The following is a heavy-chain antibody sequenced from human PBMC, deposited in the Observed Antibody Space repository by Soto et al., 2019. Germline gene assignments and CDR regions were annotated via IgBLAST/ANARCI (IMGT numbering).Heavy chain of an antibody. CDR2: IYYSGST. CDR3: ARQADDSGGWYDRPEYVQH. V-gene: IGHV4-39*01. CDR1: GGSISSSSYY. Sequence: QLHLQESGPGLVKPSETLSLTCTVSGGSISSSSYYWGCIRQPPGKGLEWIGSIYYSGSTYYNPYLKSRVTISLDTTKNQFSLKLSSVTAADTAVYYCARQADDSGGWYDRPEYVQHWGQCTLVTVSS. D-gene: IGHD6-19*01. J-gene: IGHJ1*01.